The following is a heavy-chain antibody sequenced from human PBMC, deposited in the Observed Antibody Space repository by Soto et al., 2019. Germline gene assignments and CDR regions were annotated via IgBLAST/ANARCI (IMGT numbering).Heavy chain of an antibody. J-gene: IGHJ6*02. CDR2: IIPIFGTA. V-gene: IGHV1-69*01. CDR1: GGTFSSYA. Sequence: QVQLVQPGAEVKKPGSSVKVSCKASGGTFSSYAISWVRQAPGQGLEWMGGIIPIFGTANYAQKFQGRVTITADESTSTAYMELSSLRSEDTAVYYCASGKERYRPNYYYYYGMAVWGQGTTVTVSS. D-gene: IGHD1-26*01. CDR3: ASGKERYRPNYYYYYGMAV.